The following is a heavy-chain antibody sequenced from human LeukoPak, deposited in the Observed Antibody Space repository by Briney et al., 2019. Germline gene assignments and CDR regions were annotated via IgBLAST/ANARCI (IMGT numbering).Heavy chain of an antibody. J-gene: IGHJ3*02. Sequence: ASVKVSCKASGYTFTSYDINWARQATGQGLEWMGWMNPNSGNTGYAQKLQGRVTMTRNTSISTAYMELSSLRSEDTAGYYSAGSGRPGHDAFDIWGQGTMVTVST. D-gene: IGHD1-26*01. CDR1: GYTFTSYD. CDR3: AGSGRPGHDAFDI. CDR2: MNPNSGNT. V-gene: IGHV1-8*01.